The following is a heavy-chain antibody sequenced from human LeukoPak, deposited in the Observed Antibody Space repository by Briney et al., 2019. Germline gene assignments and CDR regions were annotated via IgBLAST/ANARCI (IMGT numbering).Heavy chain of an antibody. D-gene: IGHD3-22*01. J-gene: IGHJ4*02. CDR3: ASDGDMSSGYYSDY. CDR1: GYSFTNYA. CDR2: IHPSTGNP. Sequence: GASVKVSCKASGYSFTNYAMNWVRQAPGQGLEWMGWIHPSTGNPTYAQGFTGRFVFSLDTSVSTTYLQISSLKAEDTAVYFCASDGDMSSGYYSDYWGQGTLVTVSS. V-gene: IGHV7-4-1*02.